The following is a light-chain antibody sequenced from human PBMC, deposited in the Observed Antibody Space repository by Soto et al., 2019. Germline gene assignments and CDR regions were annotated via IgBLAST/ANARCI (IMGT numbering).Light chain of an antibody. V-gene: IGKV1-9*01. CDR3: QHLNSYPFT. CDR2: AAS. Sequence: IQLTQSPSSLSASVGDTVTITCRASQGIITSLAWYQQKPGKAPKLLIYAASTLQGGVPSRFSGSGSGTDFTLTIHTLQPEDFATYYCQHLNSYPFTFVQGTRLESK. J-gene: IGKJ5*01. CDR1: QGIITS.